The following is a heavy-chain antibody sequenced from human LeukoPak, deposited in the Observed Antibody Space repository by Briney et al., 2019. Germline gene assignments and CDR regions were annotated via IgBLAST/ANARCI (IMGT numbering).Heavy chain of an antibody. CDR2: ISYDGSNK. V-gene: IGHV3-30*14. CDR3: ARDRVVVPAGAMDV. J-gene: IGHJ6*03. Sequence: GGSLRLSCAASGFTFSSYAMHWVRQAPGKGLEWVAVISYDGSNKYYADSVKGRFTISRDNSKNTLYLQMGSLRAEDMAVYYCARDRVVVPAGAMDVWGKGTTVTVSS. D-gene: IGHD2-2*01. CDR1: GFTFSSYA.